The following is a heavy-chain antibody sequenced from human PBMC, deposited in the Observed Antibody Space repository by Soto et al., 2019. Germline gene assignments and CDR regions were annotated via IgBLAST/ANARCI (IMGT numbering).Heavy chain of an antibody. Sequence: SETLSLTCAVSGGSISSGGYSWSWIRQPPGKGLEWIGYIYHSGSTYYNPSLKSRVTISVDRSKNQFSLKLSSVTAADTAVYYCARAGGNYYDSSGYYYDLVADYWGQGTLVTVPS. CDR1: GGSISSGGYS. D-gene: IGHD3-22*01. J-gene: IGHJ4*02. V-gene: IGHV4-30-2*01. CDR3: ARAGGNYYDSSGYYYDLVADY. CDR2: IYHSGST.